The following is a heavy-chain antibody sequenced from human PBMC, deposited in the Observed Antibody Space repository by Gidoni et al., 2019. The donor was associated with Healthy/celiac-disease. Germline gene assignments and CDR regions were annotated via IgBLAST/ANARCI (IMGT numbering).Heavy chain of an antibody. D-gene: IGHD2-2*02. CDR2: INPSGGRT. CDR3: AREGYCSSTSCYSFLYYMDV. Sequence: QVQLVQSGAEVKKPGAAGKVAGKASGYTFTSYYMHWVRQAPGQGLEGMGIINPSGGRTSYAQKFQGRVTMTRDTSTSTVYMELSSLRSEDTAVYYCAREGYCSSTSCYSFLYYMDVWGKGTTVTVSS. J-gene: IGHJ6*03. V-gene: IGHV1-46*01. CDR1: GYTFTSYY.